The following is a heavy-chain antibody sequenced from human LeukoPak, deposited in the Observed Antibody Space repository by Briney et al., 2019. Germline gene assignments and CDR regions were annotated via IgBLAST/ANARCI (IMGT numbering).Heavy chain of an antibody. CDR1: GGSISTVGYY. Sequence: SETLSLTCTVSGGSISTVGYYWSWTRQPAGKGLEWIGRIYARGNTNYNPSLESRVAMSLDTSKNQFSLKLTSVTAADTAAYFCVRDRSSGDAFDIWGQGTVVTVSS. CDR3: VRDRSSGDAFDI. CDR2: IYARGNT. D-gene: IGHD2-2*01. J-gene: IGHJ3*02. V-gene: IGHV4-61*02.